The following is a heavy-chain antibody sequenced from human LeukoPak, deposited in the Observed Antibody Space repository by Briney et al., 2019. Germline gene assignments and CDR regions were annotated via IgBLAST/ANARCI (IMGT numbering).Heavy chain of an antibody. J-gene: IGHJ5*02. CDR1: GGSISSGGYY. D-gene: IGHD6-19*01. Sequence: PSQTLSLTCTVSGGSISSGGYYWSWIRQHPGKGLEWIGYIYYSGSTYYNPSLKSRVTISVDTSKNQFSLKLSSVTAADTAVYYCARGIAVAGTVARGPSNWFDPWGQGTLVTVSS. V-gene: IGHV4-31*03. CDR3: ARGIAVAGTVARGPSNWFDP. CDR2: IYYSGST.